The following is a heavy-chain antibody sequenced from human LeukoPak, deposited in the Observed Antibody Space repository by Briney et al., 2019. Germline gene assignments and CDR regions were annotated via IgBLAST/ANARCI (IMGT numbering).Heavy chain of an antibody. CDR3: AKVVPYYDFWSGYPFDY. CDR1: GFTFSSYA. Sequence: GGSLRLSCAASGFTFSSYAMSWVRHAPGKGLEWVSAISGSGGSTYYADSVKGRFTISRDNSKNTLYLQMNSLRAEDTAVYYCAKVVPYYDFWSGYPFDYWGQGTLVTVSS. D-gene: IGHD3-3*01. CDR2: ISGSGGST. V-gene: IGHV3-23*01. J-gene: IGHJ4*02.